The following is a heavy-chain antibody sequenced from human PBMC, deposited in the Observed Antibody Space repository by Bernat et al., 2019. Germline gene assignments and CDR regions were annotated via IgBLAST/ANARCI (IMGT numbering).Heavy chain of an antibody. D-gene: IGHD1-20*01. Sequence: QVQLVESGGGVVQPGRSLRLSCAASGFTFSSYGMHWVRQAPGKGLEWVAVISYDGSNKYYADSVKGRFTISRDNSKNTLYLQMNSLRAEDTAVYYCAKGFCNWNDGGYFDYWGQGTLVTVSS. J-gene: IGHJ4*02. V-gene: IGHV3-30*18. CDR2: ISYDGSNK. CDR1: GFTFSSYG. CDR3: AKGFCNWNDGGYFDY.